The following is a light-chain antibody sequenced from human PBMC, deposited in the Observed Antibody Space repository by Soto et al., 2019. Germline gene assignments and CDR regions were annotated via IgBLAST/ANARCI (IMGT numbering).Light chain of an antibody. CDR2: KVS. Sequence: DVVMTQSPLSLPVTLGQPASISCRSNQSLVYSDGNAYLNWFQQRPGQSPRRLIYKVSNRDSRVPSRFSGSASGTDFTLTISSLQPEDVGTYYCQKYSIGPLTFGGGTKVDIK. J-gene: IGKJ4*01. V-gene: IGKV2-30*01. CDR3: QKYSIGPLT. CDR1: QSLVYSDGNAY.